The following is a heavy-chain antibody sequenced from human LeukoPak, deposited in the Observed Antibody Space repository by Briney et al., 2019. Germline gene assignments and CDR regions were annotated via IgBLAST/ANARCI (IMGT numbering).Heavy chain of an antibody. CDR1: GGSISSGGYY. CDR3: ARDQGGSRTFDY. V-gene: IGHV4-31*03. CDR2: INYGGST. Sequence: PSETLSLTCTVSGGSISSGGYYWSWIRQHPGKGLEWIGYINYGGSTYYNPSLKSRVTISVDTSKNQFSLKLSSVTAADTAVYYCARDQGGSRTFDYWGQGTLVTVSS. J-gene: IGHJ4*02. D-gene: IGHD6-13*01.